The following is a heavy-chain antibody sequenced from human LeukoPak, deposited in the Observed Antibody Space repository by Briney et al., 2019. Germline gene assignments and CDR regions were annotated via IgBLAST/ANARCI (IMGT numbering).Heavy chain of an antibody. CDR2: ITSAGDT. Sequence: SETLSLTCTVSGGSISPYFWSWIRQPAGKGLEWIGCITSAGDTVYNPSLRGRVTMSLDTSKNQFSLILNSVTASDTALYYCAREDLKLPHNWFDPWGQGTLVTVSS. CDR3: AREDLKLPHNWFDP. CDR1: GGSISPYF. J-gene: IGHJ5*02. V-gene: IGHV4-4*07.